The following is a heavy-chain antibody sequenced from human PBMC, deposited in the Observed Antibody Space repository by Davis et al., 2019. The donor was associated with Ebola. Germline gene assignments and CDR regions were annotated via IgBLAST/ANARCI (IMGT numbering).Heavy chain of an antibody. V-gene: IGHV3-33*01. Sequence: PSETLSLTCAASGFTFSSYGIHWVRQAPGKGLEWVAVIWYDGSNKYYADSVKGRFTISRDNSKNTLYLQMNSLRAEDTAVYYCASRTTVRYSIYYYYYGMDVWGQGTTVTVSS. J-gene: IGHJ6*02. CDR3: ASRTTVRYSIYYYYYGMDV. CDR1: GFTFSSYG. CDR2: IWYDGSNK. D-gene: IGHD4-17*01.